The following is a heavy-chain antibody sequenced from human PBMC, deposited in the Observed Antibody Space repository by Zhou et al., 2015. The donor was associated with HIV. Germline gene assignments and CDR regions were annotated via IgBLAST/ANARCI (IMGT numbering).Heavy chain of an antibody. Sequence: QVQLVQSGAEVKKPGSSVKVSCKASGGTFSSYAISWVRQAPGQGLEWMGGIIPIFGTANYAQKFQGRVTITADESTSTAYMELSSLRSEDTAVYYCASGRMATIPRYWYFDLWGRGTLVTVSS. J-gene: IGHJ2*01. CDR3: ASGRMATIPRYWYFDL. CDR2: IIPIFGTA. D-gene: IGHD5-24*01. CDR1: GGTFSSYA. V-gene: IGHV1-69*01.